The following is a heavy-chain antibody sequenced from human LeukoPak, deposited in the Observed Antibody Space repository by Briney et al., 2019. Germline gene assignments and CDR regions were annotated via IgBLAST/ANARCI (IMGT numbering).Heavy chain of an antibody. CDR1: GFTFSNAY. J-gene: IGHJ4*02. CDR3: ASPYSYGEY. D-gene: IGHD5-18*01. CDR2: IYSGGST. Sequence: PGGSLRLSCAASGFTFSNAYMNWVRQAPGKGLEWVSVIYSGGSTYYADSVKGRFTISRDNSKNTLYLQMNSLRAEDTAVYYCASPYSYGEYWGQGTLVTVSS. V-gene: IGHV3-53*01.